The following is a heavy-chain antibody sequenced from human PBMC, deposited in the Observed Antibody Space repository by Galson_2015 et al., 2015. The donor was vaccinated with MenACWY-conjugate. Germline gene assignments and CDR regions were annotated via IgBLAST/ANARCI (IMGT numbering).Heavy chain of an antibody. V-gene: IGHV1-18*01. CDR3: ARDGGIVGATGEGDY. D-gene: IGHD1-26*01. J-gene: IGHJ4*02. CDR1: GYTFTSYG. Sequence: SVKVSCKASGYTFTSYGISWVRQAPGQGLEWMGWISAYNGNTNYAQKLQGRATMTTDTSTSTAYMELRSLRSDDRAVYYCARDGGIVGATGEGDYWGQGTLVTVSS. CDR2: ISAYNGNT.